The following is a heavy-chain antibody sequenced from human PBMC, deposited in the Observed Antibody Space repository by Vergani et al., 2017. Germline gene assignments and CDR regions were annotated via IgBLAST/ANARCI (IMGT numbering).Heavy chain of an antibody. D-gene: IGHD3-10*01. CDR2: IYYSGST. V-gene: IGHV4-39*01. CDR3: ARPVGPSAIADGYHV. Sequence: QVQLQESGPGLVKPSETLSLTCTVSNDSVSNTFYYWGWIRQTPGKGLEWIGSIYYSGSTYYNPSLESRVTMSVDTSKSQFSLKLSSVTAADTGMYYCARPVGPSAIADGYHVWGQGTMVTVS. J-gene: IGHJ3*01. CDR1: NDSVSNTFYY.